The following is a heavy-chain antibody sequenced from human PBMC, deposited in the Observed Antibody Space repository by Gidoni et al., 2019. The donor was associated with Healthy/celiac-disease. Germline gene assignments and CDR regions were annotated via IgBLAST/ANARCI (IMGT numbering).Heavy chain of an antibody. CDR1: GFTFSSYG. D-gene: IGHD3-16*01. CDR3: ARDLYVGNSAGD. CDR2: IWYDGSNK. Sequence: QVQLVESGGGLVQPGRSLRLSCAASGFTFSSYGMHWVRQATGKGLEWVAVIWYDGSNKYYADSVKGRFTISRDNSKNTLYLQMNSLRAEDKAVYYCARDLYVGNSAGDWGQGTLVTVSS. V-gene: IGHV3-33*01. J-gene: IGHJ4*02.